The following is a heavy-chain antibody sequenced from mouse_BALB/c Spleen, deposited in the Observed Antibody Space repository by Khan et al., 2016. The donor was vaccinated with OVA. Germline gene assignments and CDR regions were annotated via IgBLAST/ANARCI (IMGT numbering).Heavy chain of an antibody. CDR1: GYSITSDYA. J-gene: IGHJ3*01. CDR2: INYSGST. D-gene: IGHD2-14*01. Sequence: EVKLEESGPGLVKPSQSLSLTCTVTGYSITSDYAWNWIRQSPGNKLEWMGYINYSGSTSYHPSLKSRISITRDTSKNQFFLQLNSVTTEDTATYYCARGVRLTYWGQGTLVTVSA. V-gene: IGHV3-2*02. CDR3: ARGVRLTY.